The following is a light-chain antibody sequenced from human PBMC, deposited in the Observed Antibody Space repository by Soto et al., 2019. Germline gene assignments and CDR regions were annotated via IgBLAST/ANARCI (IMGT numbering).Light chain of an antibody. CDR3: QQRDTWPWT. CDR2: DAS. Sequence: EVVLTQSPATLSLSPGERATLSCRASQSVRSNLAWYQHKPGQPPRLLIYDASNRATGIPGRFSGSGSGTDFTLTISNLEPEDCAVYYCQQRDTWPWTFGQGAKVEIK. J-gene: IGKJ1*01. CDR1: QSVRSN. V-gene: IGKV3-11*01.